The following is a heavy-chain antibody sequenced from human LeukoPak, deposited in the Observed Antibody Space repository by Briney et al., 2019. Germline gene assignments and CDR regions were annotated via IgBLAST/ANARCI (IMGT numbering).Heavy chain of an antibody. J-gene: IGHJ4*02. D-gene: IGHD3-22*01. CDR3: ASLNYYDSSGYRDY. CDR2: IIPIFGTA. V-gene: IGHV1-69*13. Sequence: TSVKVSCKASGGTFSSYAISWVRQAPGQGLEWMGGIIPIFGTANYAQKFQGRVTITADESTSTAYMELSSLRSEDTAVYYCASLNYYDSSGYRDYWGQGTLVTVSS. CDR1: GGTFSSYA.